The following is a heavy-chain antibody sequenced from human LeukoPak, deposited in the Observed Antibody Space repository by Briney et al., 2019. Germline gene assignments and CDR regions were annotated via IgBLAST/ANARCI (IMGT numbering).Heavy chain of an antibody. V-gene: IGHV3-64D*09. D-gene: IGHD6-19*01. J-gene: IGHJ3*02. CDR1: GFPFSSYA. Sequence: GGSLRLSCSASGFPFSSYAMHWVRQAPGKGLEYGSPICGGGITYYADSVKGRFTISRDNSKNTLYLQMSSLRAEDTAVFYCARSRLDAFDIWGQGTMVTVSS. CDR3: ARSRLDAFDI. CDR2: ICGGGIT.